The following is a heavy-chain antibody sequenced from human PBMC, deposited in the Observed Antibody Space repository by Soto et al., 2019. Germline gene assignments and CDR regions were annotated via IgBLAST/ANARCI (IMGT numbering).Heavy chain of an antibody. V-gene: IGHV4-34*01. CDR3: ARLYPPLRGSSWLDY. CDR1: GGSFSGYY. Sequence: QVQLQQWGAGLLKPSETLSLTCAVYGGSFSGYYWSWIRQTPGKGLEWIGEINHSGSTNYNPSLKSRVTISVDTSKNQFSLKLSSVTAADTAVYYCARLYPPLRGSSWLDYWGQGTLVTVSS. D-gene: IGHD6-13*01. J-gene: IGHJ4*02. CDR2: INHSGST.